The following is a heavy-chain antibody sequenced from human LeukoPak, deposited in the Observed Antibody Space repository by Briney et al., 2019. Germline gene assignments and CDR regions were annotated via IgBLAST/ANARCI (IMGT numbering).Heavy chain of an antibody. J-gene: IGHJ3*02. CDR1: GFTFSSYG. CDR2: IWYDGSNK. V-gene: IGHV3-33*06. CDR3: AKVFHDFWSATPQRAFDI. D-gene: IGHD3-3*01. Sequence: GGSLRLSCAASGFTFSSYGMHWVRQAPGKGLEWVAVIWYDGSNKYYADSVKGRFTISRDNSKNTLYLQMNSLRAEDTAVYYCAKVFHDFWSATPQRAFDIWGQGTMVTVSS.